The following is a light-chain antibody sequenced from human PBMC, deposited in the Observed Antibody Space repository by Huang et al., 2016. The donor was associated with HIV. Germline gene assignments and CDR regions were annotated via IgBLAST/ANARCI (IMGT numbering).Light chain of an antibody. Sequence: EIVMTQSPATLSVSPGERATLSCRASQSVSSNLAWYQQKTGQAPRILIYCASTRATGSPARFSGSGSGTEFTLTISSLQSEDFAVYYCQQYNNWPPATFGPGTKVDIK. CDR3: QQYNNWPPAT. CDR1: QSVSSN. J-gene: IGKJ3*01. CDR2: CAS. V-gene: IGKV3-15*01.